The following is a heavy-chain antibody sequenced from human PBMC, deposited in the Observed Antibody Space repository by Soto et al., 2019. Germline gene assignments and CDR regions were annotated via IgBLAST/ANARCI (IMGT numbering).Heavy chain of an antibody. D-gene: IGHD3-22*01. V-gene: IGHV1-69*13. Sequence: SVKVSCKASGGTFSSYAISWVRQAPGQGLEWMGGIIPIFGTANYAQKFQGRVTITADESTSTAYMELSSLRTEDTAVFYCARGEYYDSSGYYYYYGMDVWGQGTTVTVSS. J-gene: IGHJ6*02. CDR1: GGTFSSYA. CDR3: ARGEYYDSSGYYYYYGMDV. CDR2: IIPIFGTA.